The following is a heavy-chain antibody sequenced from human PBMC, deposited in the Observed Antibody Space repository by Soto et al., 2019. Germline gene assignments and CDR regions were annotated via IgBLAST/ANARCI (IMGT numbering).Heavy chain of an antibody. D-gene: IGHD6-13*01. V-gene: IGHV3-15*07. J-gene: IGHJ1*01. CDR2: IKSKTDGGTI. CDR3: TTIGSIWGA. Sequence: EVQLVESGGRLVKPGGSLRLSCAASSFTFINAWMNWVRQAPRKGLEWVGSIKSKTDGGTIDYAAPVKGRFTISRDDSKNTLSLQMNSLNTEDTAMYYCTTIGSIWGAWGQGTLVTVSS. CDR1: SFTFINAW.